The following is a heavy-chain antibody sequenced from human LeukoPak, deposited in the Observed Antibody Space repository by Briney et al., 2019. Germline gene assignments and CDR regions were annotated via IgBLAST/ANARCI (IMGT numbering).Heavy chain of an antibody. J-gene: IGHJ4*02. CDR1: GGPINSGSYF. D-gene: IGHD5-12*01. Sequence: SETLSLTCSVSGGPINSGSYFWSWIRQPAGKGLEWVGRIHTSGTTNYNPSLKSRVTISIDTSKNQFSLKLSSVIAADTAVYYCARGGGYDPFDYWGQGTLVTVSS. CDR2: IHTSGTT. CDR3: ARGGGYDPFDY. V-gene: IGHV4-61*02.